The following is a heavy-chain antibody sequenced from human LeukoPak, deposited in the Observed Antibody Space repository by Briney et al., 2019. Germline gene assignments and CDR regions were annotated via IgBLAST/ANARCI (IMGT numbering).Heavy chain of an antibody. V-gene: IGHV3-30*18. Sequence: GRSLRLSWAASGFTFSSYGMRWVRQAPGKGLEWVAVISYDGSNKYYADSGKGRFTLSRDNSKNTLYLQMNSLRAEDTAVYYCANSYYGMDVWGQGTTVTVSS. CDR1: GFTFSSYG. CDR2: ISYDGSNK. CDR3: ANSYYGMDV. J-gene: IGHJ6*02.